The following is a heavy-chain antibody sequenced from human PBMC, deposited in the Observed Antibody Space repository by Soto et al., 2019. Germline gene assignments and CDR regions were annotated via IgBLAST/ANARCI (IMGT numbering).Heavy chain of an antibody. V-gene: IGHV1-69*13. J-gene: IGHJ3*02. CDR1: GYTFIAYY. CDR2: IIPIFGTA. Sequence: GASVKVSCKASGYTFIAYYIHWVRQAPGQGLEWMGGIIPIFGTANYAQKFQGRVTITADESTSTAYMELSSLRSEDTAVYYCARYGSGSYAGIDAFDIWGQGTMVTVSS. D-gene: IGHD3-10*01. CDR3: ARYGSGSYAGIDAFDI.